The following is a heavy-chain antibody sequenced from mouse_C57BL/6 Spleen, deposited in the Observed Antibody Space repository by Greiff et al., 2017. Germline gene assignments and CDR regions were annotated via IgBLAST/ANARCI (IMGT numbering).Heavy chain of an antibody. CDR1: GYTFTDYY. Sequence: EVQLQQSGPVLVKPGASVKMSCKASGYTFTDYYMNWVKQSHGKSLEWIGVINPYNGGTSYNQKFKGKATLTVDKSSSTAYMELNSLTSEDSAVYYCARSRSSYVWYFDVWGTGTTVTVSS. CDR2: INPYNGGT. D-gene: IGHD1-1*01. CDR3: ARSRSSYVWYFDV. J-gene: IGHJ1*03. V-gene: IGHV1-19*01.